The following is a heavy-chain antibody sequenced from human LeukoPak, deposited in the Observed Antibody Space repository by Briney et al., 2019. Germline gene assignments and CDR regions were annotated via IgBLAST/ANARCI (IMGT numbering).Heavy chain of an antibody. CDR1: GGSISNYY. V-gene: IGHV4-4*07. CDR3: ARDSRGYFYVPDY. D-gene: IGHD3-22*01. CDR2: IYTSGST. Sequence: SETLSLTCTVSGGSISNYYWTWIRQPAGKGLEWIGRIYTSGSTNYNPPLKSRVTMSVDTSKNQFSLKLGSVTAADTAMYYCARDSRGYFYVPDYWGQGILVTVSS. J-gene: IGHJ4*02.